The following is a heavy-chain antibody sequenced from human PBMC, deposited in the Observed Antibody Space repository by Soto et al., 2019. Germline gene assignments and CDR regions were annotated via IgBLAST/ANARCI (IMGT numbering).Heavy chain of an antibody. J-gene: IGHJ6*02. CDR3: THYDYVWGSYRHYYGMDV. V-gene: IGHV1-2*02. D-gene: IGHD3-16*02. Sequence: ASVKVSCKASGYTFTGYYMHWVRQAPGQGLEWMGWINPNSGDTNYAQKLQGRVTMTRDTSTSTAYMELSRLRSDDTAVYYCTHYDYVWGSYRHYYGMDVWGQGTTVTVSS. CDR1: GYTFTGYY. CDR2: INPNSGDT.